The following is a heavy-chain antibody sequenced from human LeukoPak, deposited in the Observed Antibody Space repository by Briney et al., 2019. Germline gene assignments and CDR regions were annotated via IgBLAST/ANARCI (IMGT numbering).Heavy chain of an antibody. Sequence: PSETLSLTCTVSGGSISSGGYYWSWIRQHPGKGVEWIGYIYYSGSTYYNPSLKSRVTISVDTSKNQFSLKLSSVTAADTAVYYCARVYYDSSGYYLNWFDPWGQGTLVTVSS. J-gene: IGHJ5*02. V-gene: IGHV4-31*03. CDR1: GGSISSGGYY. CDR3: ARVYYDSSGYYLNWFDP. D-gene: IGHD3-22*01. CDR2: IYYSGST.